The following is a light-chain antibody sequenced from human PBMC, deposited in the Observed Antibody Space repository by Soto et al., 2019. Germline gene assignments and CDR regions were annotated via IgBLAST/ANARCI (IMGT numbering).Light chain of an antibody. Sequence: QSALTQPASVSGSPGQSITISCTGTSSDVGFYNYVSWYQQHPAKAPKLMIYDVSNRPSGVSNRFSGSKSGNTASLTISGLQAEDEADYYCNSYTSSSPVVFGGGTKLTVL. V-gene: IGLV2-14*03. J-gene: IGLJ2*01. CDR1: SSDVGFYNY. CDR2: DVS. CDR3: NSYTSSSPVV.